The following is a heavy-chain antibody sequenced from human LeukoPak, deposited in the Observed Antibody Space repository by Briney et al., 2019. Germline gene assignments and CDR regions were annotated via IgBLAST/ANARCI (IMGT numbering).Heavy chain of an antibody. Sequence: WETLSLTCNVSGGSISSNTYFWGWIRRPPGKGLEWIGSIRYSGSTYYNPSLTSRVTISVDTSNNQFSLHLTSLTVADTAVYYCATSDTVSTYNWFDPCGLGTLVTVS. CDR3: ATSDTVSTYNWFDP. CDR1: GGSISSNTYF. J-gene: IGHJ5*02. D-gene: IGHD5/OR15-5a*01. V-gene: IGHV4-39*01. CDR2: IRYSGST.